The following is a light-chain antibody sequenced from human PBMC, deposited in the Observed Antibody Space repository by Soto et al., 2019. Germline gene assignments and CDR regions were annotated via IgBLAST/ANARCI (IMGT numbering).Light chain of an antibody. CDR3: TSSTTRNTLT. CDR2: DVN. V-gene: IGLV2-14*03. CDR1: SRSIGAYNY. J-gene: IGLJ2*01. Sequence: QSVLTQPASVSGSPGQSITLSCTGTSRSIGAYNYVSWFQQYPGNAPKCMIYDVNNRPSRVSNRFSGSKSGNTASLTISGLQAEDEAVYYCTSSTTRNTLTLGGGTKVTVL.